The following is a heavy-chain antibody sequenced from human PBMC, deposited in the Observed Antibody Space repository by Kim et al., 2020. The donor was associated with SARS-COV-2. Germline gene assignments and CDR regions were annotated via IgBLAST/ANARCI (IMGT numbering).Heavy chain of an antibody. CDR3: ARESRMVRGLLVDY. Sequence: PSLMRRVTISVDTSKNPFSLTLSSVTAADTAVYYCARESRMVRGLLVDYWGQGTLVTVSS. V-gene: IGHV4-31*02. J-gene: IGHJ4*02. D-gene: IGHD3-10*01.